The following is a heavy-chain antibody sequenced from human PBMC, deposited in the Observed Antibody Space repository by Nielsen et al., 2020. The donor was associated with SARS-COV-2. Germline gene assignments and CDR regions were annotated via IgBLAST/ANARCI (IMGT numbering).Heavy chain of an antibody. J-gene: IGHJ4*02. V-gene: IGHV3-21*01. Sequence: GESLKISCAASGFTFSSYSMNWVRQAPGKGLEWVSSISSSSSYIYYADSAKGRFTISRDNSKKTMHLQMNSLRTEDTAVYYCAKDHGYGELPNIGYWGQGTLVTVSS. CDR3: AKDHGYGELPNIGY. D-gene: IGHD5-24*01. CDR2: ISSSSSYI. CDR1: GFTFSSYS.